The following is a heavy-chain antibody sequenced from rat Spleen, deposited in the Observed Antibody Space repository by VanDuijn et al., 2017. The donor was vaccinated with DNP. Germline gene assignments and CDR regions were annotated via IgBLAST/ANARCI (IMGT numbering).Heavy chain of an antibody. J-gene: IGHJ1*01. CDR2: ISYDGSST. V-gene: IGHV5-7*01. Sequence: EVQLVESGGGLVQPGRSLKLSCAASGFTFSNCNMAWVRQAPKKGLEWVATISYDGSSTYYRDSVKGRFTISRDDAKSTLYLQMDSLRSEDTATYFCARHSTTVSPYWYFDFWGPGTMVTVSS. CDR1: GFTFSNCN. CDR3: ARHSTTVSPYWYFDF. D-gene: IGHD1-1*01.